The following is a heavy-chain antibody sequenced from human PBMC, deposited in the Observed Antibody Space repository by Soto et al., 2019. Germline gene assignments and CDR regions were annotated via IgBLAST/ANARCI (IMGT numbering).Heavy chain of an antibody. CDR2: TIPILGIA. CDR1: GGTFSSYT. J-gene: IGHJ4*02. D-gene: IGHD5-18*01. V-gene: IGHV1-69*04. CDR3: ARDQDTAMVYFDY. Sequence: SVKVSCKASGGTFSSYTISWVRQAPGQGLEWMGRTIPILGIANYAQKFQGRVTITADKSTSTAYMELSSLRSEDMAVYYCARDQDTAMVYFDYWGQGTLVTVSS.